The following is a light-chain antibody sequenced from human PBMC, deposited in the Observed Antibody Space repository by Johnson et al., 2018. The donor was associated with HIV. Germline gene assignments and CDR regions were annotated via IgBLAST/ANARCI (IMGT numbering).Light chain of an antibody. Sequence: QSVLTQPPSVSASPGQKVTISCSGSSSNVGNNYVSWYQQLPGTAPKLLIYENNKRPSGLPDRFSGSKSGASATLDIPGLQPGDEADYYCGTWDNSLNVYVFGTGTKVTVL. CDR2: ENN. CDR1: SSNVGNNY. V-gene: IGLV1-51*02. CDR3: GTWDNSLNVYV. J-gene: IGLJ1*01.